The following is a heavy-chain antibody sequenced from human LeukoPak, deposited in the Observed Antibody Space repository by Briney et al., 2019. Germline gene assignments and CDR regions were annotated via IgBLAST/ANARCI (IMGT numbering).Heavy chain of an antibody. D-gene: IGHD2-2*01. Sequence: GSLRLSCAASGNYWMHWVRQAPGKGLVWVSHINGDGSWTSYADSVKGRFTISKDNAKNTVYLQMNNLRAEDTAAYYCVSFYETYWGRGTLVTVSS. J-gene: IGHJ4*02. CDR1: GNYW. V-gene: IGHV3-74*01. CDR2: INGDGSWT. CDR3: VSFYETY.